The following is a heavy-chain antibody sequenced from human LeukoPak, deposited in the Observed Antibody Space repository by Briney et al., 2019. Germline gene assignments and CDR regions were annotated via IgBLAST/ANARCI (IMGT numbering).Heavy chain of an antibody. CDR1: GYTFTGYY. CDR3: ARAESPLVVVPAATPTALY. CDR2: INPNSGGT. V-gene: IGHV1-2*02. J-gene: IGHJ4*02. D-gene: IGHD2-2*01. Sequence: ASVKVSCKASGYTFTGYYMHWVRQAPGQGLEWMGWINPNSGGTNYAQKFQGRVTMTRDTSISTAYMELSRLRSANTAVYYRARAESPLVVVPAATPTALYRGQGTLVTV.